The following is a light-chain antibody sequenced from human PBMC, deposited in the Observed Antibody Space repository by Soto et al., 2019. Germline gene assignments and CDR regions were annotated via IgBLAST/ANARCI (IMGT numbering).Light chain of an antibody. CDR2: YDN. CDR1: SSNIGRNV. V-gene: IGLV1-44*01. CDR3: AAWDDSLNGEI. J-gene: IGLJ1*01. Sequence: QSVLTQSPSASGTPGQRVVISCSGSSSNIGRNVVNWYQQLPGTAPKPLMYYDNQRPSGVPDRFSGSRSGTSASLAISGLQSEDEADYYCAAWDDSLNGEIFGTGTKVTVL.